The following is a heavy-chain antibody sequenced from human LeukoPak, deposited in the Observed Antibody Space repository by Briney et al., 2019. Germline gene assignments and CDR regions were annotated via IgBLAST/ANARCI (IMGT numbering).Heavy chain of an antibody. Sequence: KPSETLSLTCTVSGGYISSDTYYWGWIRQPPGKGLEWIVHIYYSESTYYNPSLKSRVTISVDTSKNQFSLKLSSVTAADTAVYYCARQHSDYVWGSYRSDYWGQGTLVTVSS. CDR2: IYYSEST. CDR1: GGYISSDTYY. V-gene: IGHV4-39*01. J-gene: IGHJ4*02. D-gene: IGHD3-16*02. CDR3: ARQHSDYVWGSYRSDY.